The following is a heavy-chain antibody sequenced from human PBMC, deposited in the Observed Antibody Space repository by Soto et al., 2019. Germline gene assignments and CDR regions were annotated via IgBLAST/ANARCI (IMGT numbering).Heavy chain of an antibody. CDR1: GGSISSYY. Sequence: LSLTCTVSGGSISSYYWSWIRQPPGKGLEWIGYIYYSGSTNYNPSLKSRVTISVDTSKNQFSLKLSSVTAADTAVYYCASTVTYYDFWSGPSFAYYFDYWGQGTLVTVSS. CDR3: ASTVTYYDFWSGPSFAYYFDY. J-gene: IGHJ4*02. V-gene: IGHV4-59*01. D-gene: IGHD3-3*01. CDR2: IYYSGST.